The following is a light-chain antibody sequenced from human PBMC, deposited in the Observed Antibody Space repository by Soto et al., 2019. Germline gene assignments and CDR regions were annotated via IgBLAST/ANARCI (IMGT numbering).Light chain of an antibody. CDR3: QQRSNWPT. CDR2: AAS. V-gene: IGKV3-11*01. Sequence: EIVMTQSPATLSVSPGERAPLSCRASQSVSRKVGWYQQPRGPPTSLLNDAASIGATGIPARFSGSGSGTDFPLTISSLEPEDFAVYFCQQRSNWPTFGQGTRLEIK. CDR1: QSVSRK. J-gene: IGKJ5*01.